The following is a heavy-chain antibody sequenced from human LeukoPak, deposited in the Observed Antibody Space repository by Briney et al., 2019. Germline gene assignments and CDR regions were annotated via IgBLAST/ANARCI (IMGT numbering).Heavy chain of an antibody. CDR2: MNPNSGNT. V-gene: IGHV1-8*01. J-gene: IGHJ6*02. CDR1: GYTFTSYD. Sequence: ASVKVSCKASGYTFTSYDINWVRQATGQGLEWMGWMNPNSGNTGYAQKFQGRVTMTRNTSISAAYMELSGLRSEDTAVYYCARSGYSYGYYYYGMDVWGQGTTVTVSS. CDR3: ARSGYSYGYYYYGMDV. D-gene: IGHD5-18*01.